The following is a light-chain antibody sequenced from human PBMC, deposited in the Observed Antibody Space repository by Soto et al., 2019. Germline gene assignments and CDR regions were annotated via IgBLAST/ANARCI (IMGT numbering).Light chain of an antibody. CDR2: DAS. V-gene: IGKV1-5*01. CDR1: QSISSW. J-gene: IGKJ1*01. CDR3: QQYNSYSTWT. Sequence: DIQMTQSPSTVSASVGDRVTITCRASQSISSWLAWYQQKPGKAPKLLIYDASSLESGVPSRFSGSGSGTEFTLTISSLQPDDFATYYCQQYNSYSTWTFGQGTKVEIK.